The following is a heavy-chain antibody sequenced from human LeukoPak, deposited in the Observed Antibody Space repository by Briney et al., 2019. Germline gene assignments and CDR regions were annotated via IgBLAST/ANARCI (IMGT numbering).Heavy chain of an antibody. CDR3: TGNYYGSGSYVDFDY. J-gene: IGHJ4*02. CDR1: GFTFSNYA. D-gene: IGHD3-10*01. V-gene: IGHV3-73*01. CDR2: IRSTANGYAT. Sequence: GGSLRLSCAASGFTFSNYAMSWVRQASGKGLEWVGRIRSTANGYATAYAASVKGRFTISRDDSKNTAYLQMDSLKTEDTAVYYCTGNYYGSGSYVDFDYWGQGTLVTVSS.